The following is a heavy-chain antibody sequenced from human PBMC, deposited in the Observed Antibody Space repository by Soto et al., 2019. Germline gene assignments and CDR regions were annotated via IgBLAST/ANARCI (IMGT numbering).Heavy chain of an antibody. CDR1: GFTVSSHA. CDR2: ITADGGP. D-gene: IGHD2-15*01. CDR3: APHVSCSGGSCQYDAFAI. V-gene: IGHV3-23*01. Sequence: EVQVLESGGGLVQPGGSLRLSCEGSGFTVSSHAITWIRQAPGKGPEWVSTITADGGPYYADSVKGRLSMSRDTSESTLYLQMNSLGAEDTAAYYCAPHVSCSGGSCQYDAFAIRGQGTMVTVSS. J-gene: IGHJ3*02.